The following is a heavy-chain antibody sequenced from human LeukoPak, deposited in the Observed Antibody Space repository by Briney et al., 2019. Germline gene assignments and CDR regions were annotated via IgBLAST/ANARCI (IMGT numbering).Heavy chain of an antibody. V-gene: IGHV3-11*04. CDR3: ARDNYDSSGYYFD. CDR2: ISSSGSTM. D-gene: IGHD3-22*01. CDR1: GFSVGDNY. Sequence: GGSLRLSCEASGFSVGDNYMTWVRQAPGKGLEWVSYISSSGSTMYYADSVKGRFTISRDNAKNSLYLQMNSLRAEDTAVYYCARDNYDSSGYYFDWGQGALVTVSS. J-gene: IGHJ4*02.